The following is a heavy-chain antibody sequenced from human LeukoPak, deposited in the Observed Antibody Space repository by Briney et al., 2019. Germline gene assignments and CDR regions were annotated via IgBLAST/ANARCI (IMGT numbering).Heavy chain of an antibody. Sequence: GGSLRLSCAASGFTFSSYWMSWVRQAPGKGLEWVANIKQDGSEKYYVDSVEGRFTISRDNAKDSLYLQMNSLGAEDTAVYYCARGNWGSYYDTSGPTDYWGQGTLVTVSS. V-gene: IGHV3-7*01. CDR2: IKQDGSEK. CDR3: ARGNWGSYYDTSGPTDY. J-gene: IGHJ4*02. CDR1: GFTFSSYW. D-gene: IGHD3-22*01.